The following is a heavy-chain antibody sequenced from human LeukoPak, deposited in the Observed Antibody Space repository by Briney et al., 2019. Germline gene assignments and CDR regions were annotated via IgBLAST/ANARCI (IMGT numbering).Heavy chain of an antibody. J-gene: IGHJ4*02. CDR1: GGSISSYY. CDR3: ARSLWYYDS. D-gene: IGHD3-22*01. Sequence: SETLSLTCTVSGGSISSYYWSWIRQPPGKGLECIGYIYYSGSTNYNPSLKSRVTISVDTSKNQFSLKLSSVTAADTAVYYCARSLWYYDSWGQGTLVTVSS. V-gene: IGHV4-59*01. CDR2: IYYSGST.